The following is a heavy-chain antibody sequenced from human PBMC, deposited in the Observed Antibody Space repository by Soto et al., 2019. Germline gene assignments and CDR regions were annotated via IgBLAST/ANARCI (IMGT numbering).Heavy chain of an antibody. J-gene: IGHJ5*02. CDR2: IIPILGRA. CDR1: GGPFSSYH. CDR3: AKVRVTTSPNLFVP. D-gene: IGHD2-2*01. Sequence: QVQLVQSGAEVKKPGSSVKLSCKASGGPFSSYHISWVRQAPGQGLEWVGRIIPILGRANNAQHFQGRVTITADTSTNTANVELSTLTSEDMAVYYCAKVRVTTSPNLFVPWGLRSLVTNSS. V-gene: IGHV1-69*08.